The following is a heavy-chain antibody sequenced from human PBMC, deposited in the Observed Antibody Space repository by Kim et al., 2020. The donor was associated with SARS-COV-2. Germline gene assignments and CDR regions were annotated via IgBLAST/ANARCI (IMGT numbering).Heavy chain of an antibody. Sequence: SETLSLTCTVSGGSISSSSYYWGWIRQPPGKGLEWIGSIYYSGSTYYNPSLKSRVTISVDMSKNQFSLKLSSVTAADTAVYYCARDGYSSGWYLAFDIWGQGTMVTVSS. J-gene: IGHJ3*02. V-gene: IGHV4-39*07. CDR1: GGSISSSSYY. D-gene: IGHD6-19*01. CDR3: ARDGYSSGWYLAFDI. CDR2: IYYSGST.